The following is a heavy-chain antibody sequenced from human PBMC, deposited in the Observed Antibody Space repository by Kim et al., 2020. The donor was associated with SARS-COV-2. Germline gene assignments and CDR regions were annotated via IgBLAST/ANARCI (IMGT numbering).Heavy chain of an antibody. CDR3: ARLGSAEEIYSSSWYGFFDY. CDR1: GYSFTSYW. J-gene: IGHJ4*02. Sequence: GESLKISCKGSGYSFTSYWIGWVRQMPGKGLEWMGIIYPGDSDTRYSPSFQGQVTISADKSISTAYLQWSSLKASDTAMYYCARLGSAEEIYSSSWYGFFDYWGQGTLVTVSS. V-gene: IGHV5-51*01. CDR2: IYPGDSDT. D-gene: IGHD6-13*01.